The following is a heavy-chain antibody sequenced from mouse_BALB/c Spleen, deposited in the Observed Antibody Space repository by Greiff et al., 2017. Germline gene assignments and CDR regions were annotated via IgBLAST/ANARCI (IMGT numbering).Heavy chain of an antibody. D-gene: IGHD1-2*01. V-gene: IGHV2-4-1*01. Sequence: QVQLKQSGPGLVQPSQSLSITCTVSGFSLTSYGVHWVRQSPGKGLEWLGVIWSGGSTDYNAAFISRLSISKDNSKSQVFFKMNSLQADDTAIYYCARNWPTATRAMDYWGQGTSVTVSS. CDR1: GFSLTSYG. J-gene: IGHJ4*01. CDR2: IWSGGST. CDR3: ARNWPTATRAMDY.